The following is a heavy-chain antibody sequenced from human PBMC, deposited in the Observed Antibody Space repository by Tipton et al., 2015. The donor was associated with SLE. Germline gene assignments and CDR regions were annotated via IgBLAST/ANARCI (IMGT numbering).Heavy chain of an antibody. CDR1: GGSISSSSYY. D-gene: IGHD2-15*01. V-gene: IGHV4-39*07. CDR3: ARGLYGSIVVVLTEYYYYGMAV. Sequence: TLSLTCTVSGGSISSSSYYWGWIRQPPGKGVEWIGEINHSGGTNYNPSLKSRVTISVDTSKNQFSLKLSSVTAADTAVYYCARGLYGSIVVVLTEYYYYGMAVWRQVTTVTVSS. CDR2: INHSGGT. J-gene: IGHJ6*02.